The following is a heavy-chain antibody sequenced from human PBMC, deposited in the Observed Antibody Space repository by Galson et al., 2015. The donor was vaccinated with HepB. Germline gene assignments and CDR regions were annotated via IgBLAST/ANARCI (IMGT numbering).Heavy chain of an antibody. D-gene: IGHD4-17*01. CDR2: IYYGGST. CDR3: ARGDYGDLVY. J-gene: IGHJ4*02. V-gene: IGHV4-39*01. Sequence: SETLSLTCTVSGGSISSSSYYWGWIRQPPGKGLEWIGSIYYGGSTYYIPSLKSRVTISVDTSKNQFSLNLSSVTAADTAVYYCARGDYGDLVYWGQGALVTVSS. CDR1: GGSISSSSYY.